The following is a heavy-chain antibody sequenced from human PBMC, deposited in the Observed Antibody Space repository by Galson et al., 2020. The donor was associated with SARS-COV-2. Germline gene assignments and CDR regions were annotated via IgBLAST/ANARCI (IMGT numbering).Heavy chain of an antibody. V-gene: IGHV3-23*01. J-gene: IGHJ4*02. CDR2: ISGRGGST. D-gene: IGHD4-17*01. Sequence: GGSLRLSCAASGFTFSRSAMAWVRQAPGKGLEWVSGISGRGGSTYYADSVKGRFTISRDISQNTVYLQMSSLRAEDTAVYYCAKDRGNDYGDQLDFWGQGTQVTVSS. CDR1: GFTFSRSA. CDR3: AKDRGNDYGDQLDF.